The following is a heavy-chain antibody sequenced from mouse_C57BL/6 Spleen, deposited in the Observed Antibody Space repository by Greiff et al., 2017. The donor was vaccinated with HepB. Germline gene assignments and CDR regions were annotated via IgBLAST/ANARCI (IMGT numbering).Heavy chain of an antibody. Sequence: EVQLVESGEGLVKPGGSLKLSCAASGFTFSSYAMSWVRQTPEKRLEWVAYISSGGDYIYYADTVKGRFTISRDNARNTLYLQMSSLKSEDTAMYYCTREGGSSWYFDVWGTGTTVTVSS. CDR3: TREGGSSWYFDV. V-gene: IGHV5-9-1*02. CDR1: GFTFSSYA. CDR2: ISSGGDYI. D-gene: IGHD1-1*01. J-gene: IGHJ1*03.